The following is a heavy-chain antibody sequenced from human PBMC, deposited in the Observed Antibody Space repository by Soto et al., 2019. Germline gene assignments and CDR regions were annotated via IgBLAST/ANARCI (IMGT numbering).Heavy chain of an antibody. CDR2: IYTSGST. CDR1: GGSISSYY. Sequence: SETLSLTXTVSGGSISSYYWSWIRQPAGKGLEWIGRIYTSGSTNYNPSLKSRVTMSVDTSKNQFSLKLSSVTAADTAVYYCAREFAGQWLHNWFDPWGQGTLVTVSS. D-gene: IGHD6-19*01. CDR3: AREFAGQWLHNWFDP. V-gene: IGHV4-4*07. J-gene: IGHJ5*02.